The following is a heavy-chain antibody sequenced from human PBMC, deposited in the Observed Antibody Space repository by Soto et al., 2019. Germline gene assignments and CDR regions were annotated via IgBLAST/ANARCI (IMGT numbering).Heavy chain of an antibody. CDR2: ISSSSSYI. CDR1: GFTFSSYS. J-gene: IGHJ3*02. CDR3: ARSGDYFRDDAFDI. Sequence: TWGPLRLSCAASGFTFSSYSMNWVRQAPGKGLEWVSSISSSSSYIYYADSVKGRFTISRDNAKNSLYLQMNSLRAEDTAVYYCARSGDYFRDDAFDIWGQGTMVTVSS. V-gene: IGHV3-21*01. D-gene: IGHD4-17*01.